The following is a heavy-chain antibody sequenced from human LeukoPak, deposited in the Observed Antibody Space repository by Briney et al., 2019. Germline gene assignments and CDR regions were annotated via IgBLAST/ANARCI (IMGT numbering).Heavy chain of an antibody. CDR2: IYTSGST. V-gene: IGHV4-4*07. D-gene: IGHD3-10*01. CDR1: GGSISRYY. J-gene: IGHJ2*01. CDR3: ARVPGATANWYFDL. Sequence: SETLSLTCTVSGGSISRYYWSWIRQPAGKGLEWIGRIYTSGSTNYNPSLKSRVTMSVDTSKNQFSLKLSSVTAADTAVYYCARVPGATANWYFDLWGRGTLVTVSS.